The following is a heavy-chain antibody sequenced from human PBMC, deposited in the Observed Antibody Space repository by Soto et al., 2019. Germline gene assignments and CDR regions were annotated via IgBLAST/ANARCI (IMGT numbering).Heavy chain of an antibody. D-gene: IGHD6-6*01. V-gene: IGHV3-11*01. CDR3: ARQAARNYIDS. J-gene: IGHJ4*02. CDR2: IDSRGRTL. Sequence: GGSLRLSCVASGFTFSDYSMSWIRQAPGKGLEWLAFIDSRGRTLSYADSVRGRFTIARDNAENSVYLQMDSLRADDTAVYYCARQAARNYIDSWGQGKSVTVSS. CDR1: GFTFSDYS.